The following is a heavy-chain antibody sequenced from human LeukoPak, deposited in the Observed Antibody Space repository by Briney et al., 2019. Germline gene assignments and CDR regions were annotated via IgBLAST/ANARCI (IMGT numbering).Heavy chain of an antibody. Sequence: GASVKVSCKASGYTFGTHWMHWVRQAPGQGLEWMGWISPNSGGTNYAQKFQGRVTMTRDTSISTAFMELSRLKSDDTAVYYCARDREGTDYWGQGTLVTVSS. CDR2: ISPNSGGT. J-gene: IGHJ4*02. V-gene: IGHV1-2*02. CDR1: GYTFGTHW. D-gene: IGHD1-1*01. CDR3: ARDREGTDY.